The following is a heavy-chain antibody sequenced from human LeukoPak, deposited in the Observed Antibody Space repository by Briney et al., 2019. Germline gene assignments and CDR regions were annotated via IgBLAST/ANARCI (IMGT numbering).Heavy chain of an antibody. Sequence: PSETLSLTCNVSGGSIGGHTFYWDWIRQPPGKGLEWIATIYYNGNTFYNPSLKSRVAISIDMSKSQFSLHLSSVTAADTAIYYCARLTALAGHRGAFDIWGPGTMVTVSS. CDR2: IYYNGNT. D-gene: IGHD6-19*01. V-gene: IGHV4-39*01. CDR1: GGSIGGHTFY. J-gene: IGHJ3*02. CDR3: ARLTALAGHRGAFDI.